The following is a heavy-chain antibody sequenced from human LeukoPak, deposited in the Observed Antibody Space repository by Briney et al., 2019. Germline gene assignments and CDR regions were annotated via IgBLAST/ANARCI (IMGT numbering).Heavy chain of an antibody. CDR2: INHSGST. J-gene: IGHJ3*02. CDR1: GGSFSGYY. Sequence: PSETLSLTCAVYGGSFSGYYWSWIRQPPGKGLEWIGEINHSGSTNYNPSLKSRVTISVDTSKNQFSLKLSSVTAADTAVYYCARGGIRIQLWSSSNDAFDNWGQGTMVTVSS. V-gene: IGHV4-34*01. D-gene: IGHD5-18*01. CDR3: ARGGIRIQLWSSSNDAFDN.